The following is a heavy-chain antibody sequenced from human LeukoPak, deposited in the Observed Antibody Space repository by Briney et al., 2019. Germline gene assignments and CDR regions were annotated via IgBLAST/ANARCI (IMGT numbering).Heavy chain of an antibody. V-gene: IGHV1-2*06. CDR2: LNPKSGGT. D-gene: IGHD2-15*01. J-gene: IGHJ5*02. Sequence: ASVEVSCKASGYTFTDYYMHWVRQAPGQGLEWMGRLNPKSGGTDYAQNFQGRVTITRDTSISTAYLELSSLTSDDTAVYYCGRACSGNSCYSDNWVDHWGQGTQVTVSS. CDR1: GYTFTDYY. CDR3: GRACSGNSCYSDNWVDH.